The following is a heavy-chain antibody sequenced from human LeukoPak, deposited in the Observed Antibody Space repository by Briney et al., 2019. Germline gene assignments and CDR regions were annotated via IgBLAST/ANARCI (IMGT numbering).Heavy chain of an antibody. Sequence: GGSLRLSCAASGFTFNSYGMHWVRQAPGKGLEWVAVISYDGSNKYYADSVKGRFTISRDNSKNTLYLQMNSLRAEDTAVYYCAKALTGRSQLLPVDYWGQGTLVTVSS. V-gene: IGHV3-30*18. J-gene: IGHJ4*02. D-gene: IGHD2-2*01. CDR2: ISYDGSNK. CDR1: GFTFNSYG. CDR3: AKALTGRSQLLPVDY.